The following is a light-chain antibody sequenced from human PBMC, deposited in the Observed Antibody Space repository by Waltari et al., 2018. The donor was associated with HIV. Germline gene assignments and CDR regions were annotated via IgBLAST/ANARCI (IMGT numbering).Light chain of an antibody. V-gene: IGLV2-14*01. J-gene: IGLJ2*01. CDR1: SSDVGGYNY. CDR2: EVS. Sequence: QSALTQPASVSGSPGQSITISCTGTSSDVGGYNYVSWYQQHPGKAPQLMLYEVSNRPYGVSNRFAGSKSGNTASLTISWLQAEDEADYHCQSYDKVLGSVVFGGGTTLTVL. CDR3: QSYDKVLGSVV.